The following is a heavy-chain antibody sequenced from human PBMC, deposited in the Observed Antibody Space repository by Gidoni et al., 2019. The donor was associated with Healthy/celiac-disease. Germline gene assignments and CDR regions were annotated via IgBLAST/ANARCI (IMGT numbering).Heavy chain of an antibody. Sequence: QLQLQASGPGLVKPSETLSLTCTVSGSSISSRSYSWGGIRQPPGKGLEWIGSIYYSGGTYYNPALKSRVTIAVDTSKNQFSLKLSSVTAADTAVYYCASSPYYYGSGSYYNVDAFDIWGQGTMVTVSS. V-gene: IGHV4-39*01. CDR1: GSSISSRSYS. CDR2: IYYSGGT. D-gene: IGHD3-10*01. J-gene: IGHJ3*02. CDR3: ASSPYYYGSGSYYNVDAFDI.